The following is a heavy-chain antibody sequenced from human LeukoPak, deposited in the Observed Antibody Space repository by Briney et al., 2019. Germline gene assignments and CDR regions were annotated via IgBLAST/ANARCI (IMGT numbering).Heavy chain of an antibody. CDR2: ITSNGGTT. J-gene: IGHJ4*02. D-gene: IGHD4-23*01. CDR3: ARGIRWASDY. Sequence: GGPLRLSCAASGFTFSRYGMVWVRQAPGKGLEYVSGITSNGGTTYYGNSVKGRFTISRDNSKDTLYLQMGSLRTEDMAVYYCARGIRWASDYWGQGTLVTVAS. CDR1: GFTFSRYG. V-gene: IGHV3-64*01.